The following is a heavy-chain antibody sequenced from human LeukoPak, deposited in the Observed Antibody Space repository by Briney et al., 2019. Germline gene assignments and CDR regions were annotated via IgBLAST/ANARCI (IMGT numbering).Heavy chain of an antibody. CDR2: IIPILGIA. J-gene: IGHJ5*02. D-gene: IGHD3-9*01. Sequence: SVKVSCKASGGTFSSYTISWVRQAPGQGLEWMGRIIPILGIANYAQKFQGRVTITADESTSTAYMELSSLRSEDTAVYYCAREVDYDILTGQNWFDPWGQGTLVTVSS. CDR3: AREVDYDILTGQNWFDP. V-gene: IGHV1-69*04. CDR1: GGTFSSYT.